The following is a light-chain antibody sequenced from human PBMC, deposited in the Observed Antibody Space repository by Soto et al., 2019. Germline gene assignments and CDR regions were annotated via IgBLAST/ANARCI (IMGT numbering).Light chain of an antibody. Sequence: AIRMTQSTSSFSASTGDRITITCRACQGISSYLAWYQQKPGKAPKLLIYAASTWQSGVPSRFSGSGSGTDFTLIISCLQSEDFATYYCQQYYSYPLTFGGGTKVELK. J-gene: IGKJ4*01. CDR3: QQYYSYPLT. V-gene: IGKV1-8*01. CDR1: QGISSY. CDR2: AAS.